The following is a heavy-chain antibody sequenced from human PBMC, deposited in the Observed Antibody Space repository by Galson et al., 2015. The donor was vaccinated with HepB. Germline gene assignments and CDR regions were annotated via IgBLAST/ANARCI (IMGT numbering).Heavy chain of an antibody. CDR2: INHSGST. J-gene: IGHJ4*02. CDR3: ARLSGIAVAGSRTPLSTYFDY. CDR1: GFTFSSYA. V-gene: IGHV4-34*01. D-gene: IGHD6-19*01. Sequence: LRLSCAASGFTFSSYAMSRVRQAPGKGLEWIGEINHSGSTNYNPSLKSRVTISVDTSKNQFSLKLSSVTAADTAVYYCARLSGIAVAGSRTPLSTYFDYWGQGTLVTVSS.